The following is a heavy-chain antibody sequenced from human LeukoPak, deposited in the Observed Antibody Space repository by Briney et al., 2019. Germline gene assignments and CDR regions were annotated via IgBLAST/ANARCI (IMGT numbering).Heavy chain of an antibody. CDR3: ARTSLPRNDYERGGNY. J-gene: IGHJ4*02. CDR2: INQDGSQK. V-gene: IGHV3-7*01. Sequence: GGSLRLSCAASGFTFRSYWMTWVRQAPGKGLEWVANINQDGSQKYYVDSVEGRFTISRDNAKNSLYLQMNSLRGEDTAVYDCARTSLPRNDYERGGNYWGQGTLVTVSS. D-gene: IGHD4/OR15-4a*01. CDR1: GFTFRSYW.